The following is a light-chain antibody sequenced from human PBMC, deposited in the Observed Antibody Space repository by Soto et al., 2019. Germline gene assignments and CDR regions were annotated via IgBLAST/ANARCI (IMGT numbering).Light chain of an antibody. Sequence: DIQLTQSPSTLSASVGDRVTITCRASQSVSTWLAWYQQKPGKAPKLLIHKASTLENGVPSTFSGSGSGTVFTLTLSSLQPDDSATYYGHQFHDYPVTFGGGTKVQI. CDR2: KAS. V-gene: IGKV1-5*03. CDR1: QSVSTW. J-gene: IGKJ4*01. CDR3: HQFHDYPVT.